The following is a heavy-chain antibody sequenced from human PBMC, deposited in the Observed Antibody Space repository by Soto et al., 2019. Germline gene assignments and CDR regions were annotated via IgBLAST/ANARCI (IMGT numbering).Heavy chain of an antibody. CDR2: ISTTSNYI. CDR3: VRGQRDAGNQWYDWFDP. D-gene: IGHD6-13*01. V-gene: IGHV3-21*01. J-gene: IGHJ5*02. Sequence: EVPLVESGGGLVKPGGSLRLSCAASGFTLSSYNMNWVRQAPGKGLEWVSSISTTSNYIYYAGSVKGRFTVSRDNSKNSLYLQMNSLRAEDTAVYYCVRGQRDAGNQWYDWFDPWGQGILVAVSS. CDR1: GFTLSSYN.